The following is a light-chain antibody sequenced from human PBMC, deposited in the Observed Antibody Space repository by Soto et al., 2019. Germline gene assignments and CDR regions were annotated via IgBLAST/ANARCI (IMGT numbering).Light chain of an antibody. V-gene: IGKV3-20*01. CDR3: QQYGSSPPIT. CDR2: GAS. CDR1: QSVSSSY. Sequence: EIVLTQSPDTLSLSPGARATLLCRATQSVSSSYLAWYQQKPSQAPRLLIYGASSRATGIPDRFSGSGCGTDFTLTTSRLEPQDFAVYYCQQYGSSPPITFGQGTRLEIK. J-gene: IGKJ5*01.